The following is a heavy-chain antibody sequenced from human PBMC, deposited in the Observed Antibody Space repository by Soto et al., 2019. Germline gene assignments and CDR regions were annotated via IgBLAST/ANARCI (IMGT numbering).Heavy chain of an antibody. Sequence: SETLSLTCTVSGGSISSYYWSWIRQPPGKGLEWIGYIYYSGSTNYNPSLKSRVTISVDTSKNQFSLKLSSVTAADTAVYYCARAEGYNWNYSPYGMNVWGQGTTVTVSS. CDR3: ARAEGYNWNYSPYGMNV. J-gene: IGHJ6*02. CDR2: IYYSGST. CDR1: GGSISSYY. V-gene: IGHV4-59*01. D-gene: IGHD1-7*01.